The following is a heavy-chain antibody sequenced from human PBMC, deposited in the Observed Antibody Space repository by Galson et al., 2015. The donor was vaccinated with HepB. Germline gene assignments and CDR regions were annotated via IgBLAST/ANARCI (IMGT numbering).Heavy chain of an antibody. Sequence: SLRLSCAASGFTFSRYGIHWVRQAPGKGLEWVAIISYDGSNTYYADSVKGRFTISRDNSKNTLYLQMNSLRPEDTAVYYCANDLSHLRTREYYGLDVWGRGTTVTVSS. V-gene: IGHV3-30*18. CDR3: ANDLSHLRTREYYGLDV. D-gene: IGHD1-7*01. CDR2: ISYDGSNT. J-gene: IGHJ6*02. CDR1: GFTFSRYG.